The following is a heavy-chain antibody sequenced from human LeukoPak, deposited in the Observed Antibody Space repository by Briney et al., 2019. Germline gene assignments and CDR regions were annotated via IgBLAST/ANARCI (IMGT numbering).Heavy chain of an antibody. V-gene: IGHV1-2*02. CDR3: ARDPRITIFGVVTNYYYYGMDV. CDR1: GYTFTGYY. J-gene: IGHJ6*02. Sequence: ASVKVSCKASGYTFTGYYMHWVRQAPGQGLEWMGWINPNSGGTNYAQKFQGRVTITADKSTSTAYMELSSLRSEDTAVYYCARDPRITIFGVVTNYYYYGMDVWGQGTTVTVSS. CDR2: INPNSGGT. D-gene: IGHD3-3*01.